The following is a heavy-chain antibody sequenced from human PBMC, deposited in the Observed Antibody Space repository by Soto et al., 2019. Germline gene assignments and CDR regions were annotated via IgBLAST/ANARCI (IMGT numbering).Heavy chain of an antibody. J-gene: IGHJ4*02. D-gene: IGHD3-9*01. Sequence: ASVKVSCKVSGYTLTELSMHWVRQAPGKGLEWMGGFDPEDGETIYAQKFQGRVTVTEDTSTDTAYMELSSLRSEDTAVYYCATAAPDYDILTGYRHFDYWGQGTLLTVSS. CDR1: GYTLTELS. V-gene: IGHV1-24*01. CDR2: FDPEDGET. CDR3: ATAAPDYDILTGYRHFDY.